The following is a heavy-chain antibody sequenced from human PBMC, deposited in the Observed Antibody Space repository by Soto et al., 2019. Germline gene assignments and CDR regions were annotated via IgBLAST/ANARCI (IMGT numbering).Heavy chain of an antibody. CDR3: ARDLGRSPFDY. CDR2: IHSDGGTYGCET. J-gene: IGHJ4*02. V-gene: IGHV3-53*02. Sequence: EVQLEETGGGLIQPGGSLSLSCAASGFAVSSNHMSWVRQAPGKGLEWVTLIHSDGGTYGCETYYADSVKGRFTISRDNSKNTIHLQMNSLRAEDSALYYCARDLGRSPFDYWGQGTLVTVSS. CDR1: GFAVSSNH.